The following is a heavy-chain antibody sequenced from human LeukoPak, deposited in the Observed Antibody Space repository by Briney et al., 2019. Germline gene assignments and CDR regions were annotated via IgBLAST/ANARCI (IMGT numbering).Heavy chain of an antibody. J-gene: IGHJ3*02. Sequence: GESLKISCKGSGYSFTSYWIGWVRQMPGKGLEWIGIIYPGDSDTRYSPSFQGQVTISADKSISTAYLQSSSLKASDTAMYYCARGRPYNWNGIWAFDIWGQETMVTVSS. CDR1: GYSFTSYW. CDR2: IYPGDSDT. D-gene: IGHD1-20*01. CDR3: ARGRPYNWNGIWAFDI. V-gene: IGHV5-51*01.